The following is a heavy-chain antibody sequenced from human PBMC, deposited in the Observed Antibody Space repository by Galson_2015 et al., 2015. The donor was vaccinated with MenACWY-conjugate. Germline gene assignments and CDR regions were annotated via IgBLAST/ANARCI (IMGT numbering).Heavy chain of an antibody. V-gene: IGHV4-39*06. J-gene: IGHJ4*02. CDR3: ARIPTWGSSYGYFDY. Sequence: SETLSLTCNVSGGSIRSTGHYWGWIRQPPGQGLEWIGAIYYTGDTHYNPSLKSRVTISVDTSKNQFTLRLNSVTAADTAFYYCARIPTWGSSYGYFDYWGQGILVAVSP. CDR1: GGSIRSTGHY. CDR2: IYYTGDT. D-gene: IGHD5-18*01.